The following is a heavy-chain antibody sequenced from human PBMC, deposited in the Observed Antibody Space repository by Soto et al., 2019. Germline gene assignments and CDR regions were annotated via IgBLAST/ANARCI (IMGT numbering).Heavy chain of an antibody. CDR2: ISYDGSNK. CDR1: GFTFSSYG. Sequence: GGSLRLSCAASGFTFSSYGMHWVRQPPGKGLEWVAVISYDGSNKYYADSVKGRFTISRDNSKNTLYLQMNSLRAEDTAVYYCAKDTGYGGWYLDYYGMDVWGQGTTVTVSS. J-gene: IGHJ6*02. V-gene: IGHV3-30*18. D-gene: IGHD6-19*01. CDR3: AKDTGYGGWYLDYYGMDV.